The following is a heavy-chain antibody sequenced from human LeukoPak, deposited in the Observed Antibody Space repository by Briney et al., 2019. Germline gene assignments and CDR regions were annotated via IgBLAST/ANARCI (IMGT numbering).Heavy chain of an antibody. V-gene: IGHV1-69*04. Sequence: SVKVSCKASGGTFSSYAISWVRQAPGQGLEWMGRIIPILGIANYAQKFQSRVTITADKSTSTAYMELSSLRSEDTAVYYCARDGCSGGSCYPYYFDYWGQGTLVTVSS. CDR3: ARDGCSGGSCYPYYFDY. CDR1: GGTFSSYA. D-gene: IGHD2-15*01. CDR2: IIPILGIA. J-gene: IGHJ4*02.